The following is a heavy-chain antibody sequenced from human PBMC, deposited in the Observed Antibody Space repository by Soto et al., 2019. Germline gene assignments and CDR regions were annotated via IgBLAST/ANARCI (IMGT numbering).Heavy chain of an antibody. D-gene: IGHD3-10*01. CDR2: ISTNSGAT. V-gene: IGHV1-2*02. Sequence: ASVKVSCKASGYTFTGYYIHWVRQAPGQGLEWMGWISTNSGATNYARKLQGRVTMTTDTSTSTAYMELRSLTSDDTAVYYCARGCFGELLYDYWGQGTLVTVSS. CDR3: ARGCFGELLYDY. J-gene: IGHJ4*02. CDR1: GYTFTGYY.